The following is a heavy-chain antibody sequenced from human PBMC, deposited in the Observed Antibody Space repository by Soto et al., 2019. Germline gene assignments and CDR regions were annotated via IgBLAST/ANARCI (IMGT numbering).Heavy chain of an antibody. CDR1: GDCVSIHTAS. J-gene: IGHJ5*02. CDR2: TYFRSKWYN. D-gene: IGHD5-12*01. Sequence: QSRLLPYAISGDCVSIHTASWNWILPSPSRGLEWLGRTYFRSKWYNDYAVSVKSRIIINPDTSNNQFSLQLNSVTPEDTAVYFCAKGDNLGPKTGYAFDPWGQGIRVTVSA. V-gene: IGHV6-1*01. CDR3: AKGDNLGPKTGYAFDP.